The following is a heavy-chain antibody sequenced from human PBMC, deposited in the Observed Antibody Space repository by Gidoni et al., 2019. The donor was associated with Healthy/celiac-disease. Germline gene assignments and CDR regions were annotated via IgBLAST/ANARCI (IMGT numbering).Heavy chain of an antibody. CDR2: IYYSGST. Sequence: QVQLQESGPGLVKPSETLSLPCPVSGGSISSYFWSWIRQPPGKGLEWIGYIYYSGSTNYNPSLKSRVTISVDTSKNQFSLELSSVTAADTAVYYCARDSSGYYPSMDVWGQGTTVTVSS. CDR3: ARDSSGYYPSMDV. J-gene: IGHJ6*02. CDR1: GGSISSYF. D-gene: IGHD3-22*01. V-gene: IGHV4-59*01.